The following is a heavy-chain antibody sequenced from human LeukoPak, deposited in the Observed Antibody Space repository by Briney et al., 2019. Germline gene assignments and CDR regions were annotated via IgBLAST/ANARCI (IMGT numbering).Heavy chain of an antibody. CDR1: GLTSSRSA. CDR2: ISGSVGNT. D-gene: IGHD3-10*01. J-gene: IGHJ4*02. CDR3: ARGDYYGSPFDY. V-gene: IGHV3-23*01. Sequence: PGGSLRLSCTASGLTSSRSAMSWVRQAPGKGLEWVSFISGSVGNTYYADSVKGRFTISRDNSKNTLYLQMNSLRAEDTAVYYCARGDYYGSPFDYWGQGTLVTVSS.